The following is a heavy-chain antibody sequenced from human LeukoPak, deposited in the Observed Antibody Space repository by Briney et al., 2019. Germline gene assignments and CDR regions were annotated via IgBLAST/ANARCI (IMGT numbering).Heavy chain of an antibody. J-gene: IGHJ4*02. D-gene: IGHD4-17*01. Sequence: GGSLRLSCAVSGFTLSNYWMHWVRQSPGKGLVWVSRINMDGSITTYADSVKGRFTISRDNAKNTLYLQMNSLRAEDTAVYYCSRARGDYRYFDYWGQGTLVTVSS. CDR1: GFTLSNYW. CDR2: INMDGSIT. V-gene: IGHV3-74*01. CDR3: SRARGDYRYFDY.